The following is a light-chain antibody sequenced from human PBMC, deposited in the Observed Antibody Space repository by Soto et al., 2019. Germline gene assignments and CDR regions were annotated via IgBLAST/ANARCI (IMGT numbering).Light chain of an antibody. J-gene: IGLJ1*01. CDR1: SSNIGAGYN. CDR2: DNN. Sequence: QSVLTQPPSVSGAPGQRVSISCTGSSSNIGAGYNVHWYQEHPRTAPKLLIYDNNNRPSGVPDRFSGSKSGTSASLAITGLQAEDEADYYCQSYDTSLSGFYVFGTGTQLTVL. CDR3: QSYDTSLSGFYV. V-gene: IGLV1-40*01.